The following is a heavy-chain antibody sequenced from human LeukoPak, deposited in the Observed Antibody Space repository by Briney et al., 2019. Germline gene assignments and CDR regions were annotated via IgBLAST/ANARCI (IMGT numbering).Heavy chain of an antibody. Sequence: SETLSLTCTVSGGAISSYYWSWIRQPPGKGLEWIGYIYYSGSTNSNPSLKSRVTISVDTSKNQFSLKVRSVTAADTAVYYCASTSNYAFNIWGQGTMVTVSS. CDR1: GGAISSYY. CDR3: ASTSNYAFNI. CDR2: IYYSGST. J-gene: IGHJ3*02. V-gene: IGHV4-59*08. D-gene: IGHD5-24*01.